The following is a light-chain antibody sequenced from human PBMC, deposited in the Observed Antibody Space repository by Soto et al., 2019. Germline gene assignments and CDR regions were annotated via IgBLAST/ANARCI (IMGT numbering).Light chain of an antibody. CDR2: YAS. CDR3: QQYDNLPFT. V-gene: IGKV1-33*01. Sequence: DIQMTQSPSSLSASVGDRVTITCQASQDISNYLNWYQQKPGKAPKLLIYYASNLETGVPSRFSGSGSGTDFTLTISSLQPEDIATYYCQQYDNLPFTFGPGTKVDIK. CDR1: QDISNY. J-gene: IGKJ3*01.